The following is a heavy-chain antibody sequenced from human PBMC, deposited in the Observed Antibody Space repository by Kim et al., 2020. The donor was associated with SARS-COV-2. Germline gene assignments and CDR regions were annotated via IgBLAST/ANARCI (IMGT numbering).Heavy chain of an antibody. D-gene: IGHD6-13*01. J-gene: IGHJ6*02. CDR1: GGSISSSSYY. CDR3: ARHRYSSSWYFGPYYYYGKRV. Sequence: SETLSLTCTVSGGSISSSSYYWGWIRQPPGKGLEWIGSIYYSGSTYYNPSLKSRVTISVDTSKNQFSLKLSSVTAADTAVYYCARHRYSSSWYFGPYYYYGKRVWGQGTTVTVSS. V-gene: IGHV4-39*01. CDR2: IYYSGST.